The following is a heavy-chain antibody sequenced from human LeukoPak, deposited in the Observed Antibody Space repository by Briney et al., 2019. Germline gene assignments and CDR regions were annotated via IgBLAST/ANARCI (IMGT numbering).Heavy chain of an antibody. CDR1: GYTFTGYY. CDR2: INPNSGGT. CDR3: AVELCSSGGRCYYFDS. V-gene: IGHV1-2*02. D-gene: IGHD2-15*01. Sequence: ASVKVSCKASGYTFTGYYMHWVRQAPGQGLEWMGWINPNSGGTNYAQKFQGRVTMTRDTSISTAYMELSRLRSDDTAVCYCAVELCSSGGRCYYFDSGGKGTLLTVSS. J-gene: IGHJ4*02.